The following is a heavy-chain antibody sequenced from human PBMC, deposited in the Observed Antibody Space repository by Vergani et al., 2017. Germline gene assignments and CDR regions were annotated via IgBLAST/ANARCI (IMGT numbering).Heavy chain of an antibody. D-gene: IGHD4-17*01. V-gene: IGHV3-33*01. CDR1: GFTFSSYG. CDR2: IWYDGSNK. Sequence: QVQLVESGGGVVQPGRSLRLSCAASGFTFSSYGMHWVRQAPGKGLEWVAVIWYDGSNKYYADSVKGRFTISRDNSKNTLYLQMNSLRAEDTAVYYCARGFLRGPNWFDPWGQGTLVTVSS. CDR3: ARGFLRGPNWFDP. J-gene: IGHJ5*02.